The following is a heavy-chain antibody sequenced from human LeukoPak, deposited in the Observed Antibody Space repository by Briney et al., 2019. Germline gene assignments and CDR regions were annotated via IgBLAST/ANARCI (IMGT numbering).Heavy chain of an antibody. CDR2: ISSSGSTI. CDR1: VFTFSSYE. D-gene: IGHD3-22*01. Sequence: PGGSLRLSCAASVFTFSSYEMNWVRQASGKGLDRDSYISSSGSTIYYADSAKGRFTISRGNAKNSLYLKMNSLISEDTAVYYCARDSSGYETRGYSDYWGQGTLVTVSS. CDR3: ARDSSGYETRGYSDY. V-gene: IGHV3-48*03. J-gene: IGHJ4*02.